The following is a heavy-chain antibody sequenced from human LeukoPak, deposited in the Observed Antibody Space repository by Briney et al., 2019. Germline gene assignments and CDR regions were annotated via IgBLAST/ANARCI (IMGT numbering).Heavy chain of an antibody. J-gene: IGHJ4*02. Sequence: GGSLRLSCAASGFTFSSYAMSWVRQAPGKGLEWVSAISGSGGSTYYADSVKGRFTISRDNSKNTLYLQMNSLRAKDTAVYYCAKDSIPTIYYFDYWGQGTLVTVSS. CDR3: AKDSIPTIYYFDY. CDR1: GFTFSSYA. CDR2: ISGSGGST. V-gene: IGHV3-23*01. D-gene: IGHD3-3*02.